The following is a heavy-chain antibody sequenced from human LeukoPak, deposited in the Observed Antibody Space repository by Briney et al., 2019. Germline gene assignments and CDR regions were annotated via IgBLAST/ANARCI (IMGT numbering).Heavy chain of an antibody. CDR2: IKQDGSEK. Sequence: GGSLRLSCAASGFTFSSYWMSWVRQAPGKGLEWVANIKQDGSEKYYVDSVKGRFTISRDNAKNSLYLQMNSLRAEDTAVYYCARDDRGRERRDFDYWGQGTLVTVSS. J-gene: IGHJ4*02. D-gene: IGHD1-1*01. CDR3: ARDDRGRERRDFDY. V-gene: IGHV3-7*04. CDR1: GFTFSSYW.